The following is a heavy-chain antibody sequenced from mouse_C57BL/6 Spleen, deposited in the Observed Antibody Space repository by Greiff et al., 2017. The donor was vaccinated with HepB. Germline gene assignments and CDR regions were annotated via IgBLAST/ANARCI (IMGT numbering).Heavy chain of an antibody. D-gene: IGHD1-1*01. CDR3: ARHAYGSRGYAMDY. V-gene: IGHV5-15*01. Sequence: DVKVEESGGGLVQPGGSLKLSCAASGFTFSDYGIAWVRQAPRKGPEWVAFISNLAYSIYYADTVTGRFTISRENAKNTLYLEMSSLRSEDTAMYYCARHAYGSRGYAMDYWGQGTSVTVSS. CDR2: ISNLAYSI. J-gene: IGHJ4*01. CDR1: GFTFSDYG.